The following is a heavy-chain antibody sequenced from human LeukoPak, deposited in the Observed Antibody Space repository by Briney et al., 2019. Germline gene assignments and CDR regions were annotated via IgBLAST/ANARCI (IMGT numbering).Heavy chain of an antibody. CDR3: ARDGNFWSGYYTGVFPLDY. V-gene: IGHV4-39*02. J-gene: IGHJ4*02. CDR1: GGSISSSSYY. CDR2: IYYSGST. Sequence: SETLSLTCTVSGGSISSSSYYWGWIRQPPGKGLEWIGSIYYSGSTYYNPSLKSRVTISVDTSKNQFSLKLSSVTAADTAVYYRARDGNFWSGYYTGVFPLDYWGKGTLVTVSS. D-gene: IGHD3-3*01.